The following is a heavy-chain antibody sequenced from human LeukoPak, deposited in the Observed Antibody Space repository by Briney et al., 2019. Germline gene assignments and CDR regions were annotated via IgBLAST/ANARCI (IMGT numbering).Heavy chain of an antibody. CDR3: ARGSYYTSSGFDY. V-gene: IGHV4-59*01. CDR2: IYNTENS. CDR1: GGSISPFY. J-gene: IGHJ4*02. Sequence: SETLSLTCTVSGGSISPFYWSWIRQPPGKGLEFIGYIYNTENSHYNPSLRGRVTLSVDMSKNQFSLNLSSVTAADTAVYYCARGSYYTSSGFDYWGQGTLVTASS. D-gene: IGHD2-8*01.